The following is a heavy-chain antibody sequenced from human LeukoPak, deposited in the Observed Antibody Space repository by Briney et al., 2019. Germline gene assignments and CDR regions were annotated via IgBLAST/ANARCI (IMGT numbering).Heavy chain of an antibody. CDR3: AKQRGYSFGSFDY. J-gene: IGHJ4*02. CDR2: IIWNGGKT. Sequence: GGSLRLSCAASGFSFDDYGMSWVRQVPGKGLEWVSGIIWNGGKTDYADSVKGRFTISRDNAKSSLYLQMNSLRVEDAALYYCAKQRGYSFGSFDYWGQGTLVTVSS. D-gene: IGHD5-18*01. CDR1: GFSFDDYG. V-gene: IGHV3-20*04.